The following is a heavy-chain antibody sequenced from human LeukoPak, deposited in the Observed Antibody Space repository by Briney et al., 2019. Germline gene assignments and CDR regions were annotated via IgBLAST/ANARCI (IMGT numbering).Heavy chain of an antibody. V-gene: IGHV3-21*01. D-gene: IGHD3-22*01. Sequence: GGSLRLSCAASGFTFSSYSMNWVRQAPRKGLEWVSSISSSSSYIYYADTVKGRFTISRDNAKNSLYLQMNSLRAEDTAVYYCARVTPNYYDSSGYYLFDPWGQGTLVTVSS. CDR1: GFTFSSYS. CDR2: ISSSSSYI. J-gene: IGHJ5*02. CDR3: ARVTPNYYDSSGYYLFDP.